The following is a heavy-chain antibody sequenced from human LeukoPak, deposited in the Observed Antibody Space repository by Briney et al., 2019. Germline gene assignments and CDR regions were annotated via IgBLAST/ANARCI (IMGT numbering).Heavy chain of an antibody. CDR3: AKDRAYDFWSGSFGY. V-gene: IGHV3-23*01. J-gene: IGHJ4*02. Sequence: GASLRLSCAASGFTFSSYAMSWVRRAPGKGLEWVSAISGSGGSTYYADSVKGRFTISRDNSKNTLYLQMNSLRAEDTAVYYCAKDRAYDFWSGSFGYWGQGTLVTVSS. D-gene: IGHD3-3*01. CDR1: GFTFSSYA. CDR2: ISGSGGST.